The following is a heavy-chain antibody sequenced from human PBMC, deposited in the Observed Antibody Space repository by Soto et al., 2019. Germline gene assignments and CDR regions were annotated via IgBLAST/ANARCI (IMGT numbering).Heavy chain of an antibody. D-gene: IGHD3-3*01. CDR1: GFTFSSYA. J-gene: IGHJ6*02. V-gene: IGHV3-23*01. CDR2: ISGSGGST. CDR3: AKYYDFWSGYYPRHYYGMDV. Sequence: PGGSLRLSCAASGFTFSSYAMSWVRQAPGKGLEWVSAISGSGGSTYYADSVKGRFTISRDNSKNTLYLQMNSLRAEDTAVYYCAKYYDFWSGYYPRHYYGMDVWGQGTTVTAP.